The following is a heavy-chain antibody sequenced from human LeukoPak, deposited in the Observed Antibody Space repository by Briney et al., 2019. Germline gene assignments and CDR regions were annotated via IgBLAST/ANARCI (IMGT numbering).Heavy chain of an antibody. D-gene: IGHD5-18*01. CDR1: GFTFSSYA. CDR2: INSDGSST. V-gene: IGHV3-74*01. CDR3: ARDSRGYSYGYGSLGDY. Sequence: GRSLRLSCAASGFTFSSYAMHWVRQAPGKGLVWVSRINSDGSSTSYADSVKGRFTISRDNAKNTLYLQMNSLRAEDTAVYYCARDSRGYSYGYGSLGDYWGQGTLVTVSS. J-gene: IGHJ4*02.